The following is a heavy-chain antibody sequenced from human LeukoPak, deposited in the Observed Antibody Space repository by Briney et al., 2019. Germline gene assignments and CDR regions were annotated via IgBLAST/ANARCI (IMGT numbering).Heavy chain of an antibody. Sequence: PGGSLRLSCAASGFTFSNYNMNWVRQAPGKGLEWVSSITSSSTYIYYADSVKGRFTISRDNAENSLYLQMNSLRAEDTAVYYCARDKIVGATHFDYWGQGTLVTVSS. CDR1: GFTFSNYN. V-gene: IGHV3-21*01. D-gene: IGHD1-26*01. CDR3: ARDKIVGATHFDY. J-gene: IGHJ4*02. CDR2: ITSSSTYI.